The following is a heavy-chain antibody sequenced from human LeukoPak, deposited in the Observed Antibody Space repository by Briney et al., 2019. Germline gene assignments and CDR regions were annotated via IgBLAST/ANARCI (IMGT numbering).Heavy chain of an antibody. J-gene: IGHJ4*02. CDR3: ARTALHVHSGSYFDS. D-gene: IGHD1-26*01. V-gene: IGHV4-4*07. Sequence: PSETLSLTCTVSGDSITSHDYWSWIRQPAGQGLEWIGRIYSTGSTNYNPSLKSRVTMFVDTSKNAFSLKLSSVTAADTGVYYCARTALHVHSGSYFDSWGQGTLVAVSS. CDR2: IYSTGST. CDR1: GDSITSHDY.